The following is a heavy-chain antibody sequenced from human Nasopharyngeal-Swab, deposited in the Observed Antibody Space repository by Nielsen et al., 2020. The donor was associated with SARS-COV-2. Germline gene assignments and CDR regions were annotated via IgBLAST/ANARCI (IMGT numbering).Heavy chain of an antibody. CDR1: GFTFSSYA. V-gene: IGHV3-30-3*01. CDR2: ISSDGSNK. Sequence: GESLKISCAASGFTFSSYAMHWVRQAPGEGLEWVAVISSDGSNKYYADSVKGRFTISRDNSKNTLYLQMNRLRAEDTAVYYCAREGVAATPYCDYWGQGTLVTVSS. D-gene: IGHD2-15*01. J-gene: IGHJ4*02. CDR3: AREGVAATPYCDY.